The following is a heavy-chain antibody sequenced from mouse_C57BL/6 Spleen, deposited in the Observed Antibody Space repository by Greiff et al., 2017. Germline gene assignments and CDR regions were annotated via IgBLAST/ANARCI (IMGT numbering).Heavy chain of an antibody. Sequence: VQLKESGPGLVKPSQSLSLTCSVTGYSITSGYYWNWIRQFPGNTLEWMGYISYDGSNNYNPSLKNRISITRDTSKNQFFLKLNSVTTEDTATYYCASELGRGAMDYWGQGTSVTVSS. CDR3: ASELGRGAMDY. J-gene: IGHJ4*01. V-gene: IGHV3-6*01. D-gene: IGHD4-1*01. CDR2: ISYDGSN. CDR1: GYSITSGYY.